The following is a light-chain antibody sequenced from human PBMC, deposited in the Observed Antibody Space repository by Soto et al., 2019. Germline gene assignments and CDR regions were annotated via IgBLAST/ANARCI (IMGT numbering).Light chain of an antibody. J-gene: IGKJ1*01. CDR2: GVS. V-gene: IGKV3-20*01. CDR1: QSVSSTL. CDR3: QQYGSIPWT. Sequence: EIVLTQSPVALSLSPGERATLSCRASQSVSSTLLTWYQQKPGQAPRLLIYGVSSRATGIPDRFSGSGSGTDFTLTISRLEPEDFAVYYCQQYGSIPWTFGQGTKVDI.